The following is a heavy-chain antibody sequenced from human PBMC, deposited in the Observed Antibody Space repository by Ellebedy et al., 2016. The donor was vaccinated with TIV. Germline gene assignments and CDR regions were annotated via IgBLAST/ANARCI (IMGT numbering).Heavy chain of an antibody. CDR3: ATLHYGDYGNDY. V-gene: IGHV3-21*01. J-gene: IGHJ4*02. CDR2: IVSSGSHT. D-gene: IGHD4-17*01. CDR1: GFTFDAYS. Sequence: PGGSLRLSCAASGFTFDAYSMNWVRQAPGKGLEWVSAIVSSGSHTYYPDSVKGRCTISRDNAKNSLSLQMNGLRAEDTAVYYCATLHYGDYGNDYWGQGTLVTVSS.